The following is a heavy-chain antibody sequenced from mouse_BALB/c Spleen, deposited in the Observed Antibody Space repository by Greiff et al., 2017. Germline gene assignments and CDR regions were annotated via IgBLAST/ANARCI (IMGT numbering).Heavy chain of an antibody. CDR2: ISSGGSYT. V-gene: IGHV5-9-4*01. Sequence: EVQVVESGGGLVKPGGSLKLSCAASGFTFSSYAMSWVRQSPEKRLEWVAEISSGGSYTYYPDTVTGRFTISRDNAKNTLYLEMSSLRSEDTAMYYCARDQGGYFDYWGQGTTLTVSS. D-gene: IGHD3-2*02. J-gene: IGHJ2*01. CDR1: GFTFSSYA. CDR3: ARDQGGYFDY.